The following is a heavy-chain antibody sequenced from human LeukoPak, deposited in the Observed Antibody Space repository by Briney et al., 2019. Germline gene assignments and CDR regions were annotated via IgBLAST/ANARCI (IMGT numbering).Heavy chain of an antibody. CDR2: IWYDGSNK. V-gene: IGHV3-33*08. D-gene: IGHD2-21*02. CDR3: ARGRLLGVTAFDI. Sequence: GGSLRLSCAASGFTFSSYWMSWVRQAPGKGLEWVAVIWYDGSNKYYADSVKGRFTISRDNSKNTLYLQMNSLRAEDTAVYYCARGRLLGVTAFDIWGQGTMVTVSS. CDR1: GFTFSSYW. J-gene: IGHJ3*02.